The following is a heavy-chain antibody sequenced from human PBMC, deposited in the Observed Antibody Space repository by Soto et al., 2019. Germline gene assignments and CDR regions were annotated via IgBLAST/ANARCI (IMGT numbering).Heavy chain of an antibody. CDR2: ISGSGGST. Sequence: EVQLLESGGGLVQPGGSLRLSCAASGFTFSSYAMSWVRQAPGKGLEWVSAISGSGGSTYYADSVKGRFTISRDNSKNTLYLQMNSLRAEDTAVYYCAILPGRSRGNLYYYYYGMDVWGQGTTVTVSS. CDR1: GFTFSSYA. V-gene: IGHV3-23*01. J-gene: IGHJ6*02. D-gene: IGHD6-13*01. CDR3: AILPGRSRGNLYYYYYGMDV.